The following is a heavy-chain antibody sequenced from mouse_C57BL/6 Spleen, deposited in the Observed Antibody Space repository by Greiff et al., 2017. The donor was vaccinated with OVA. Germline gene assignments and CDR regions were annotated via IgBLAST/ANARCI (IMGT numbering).Heavy chain of an antibody. CDR1: GYTFTDYY. CDR3: ARNLYLDY. V-gene: IGHV1-26*01. Sequence: EVQLQQSGPELVKPGASVKISCKASGYTFTDYYMNWVKQSHGKSLEWIGDINPNNGGTSYNQKFKGKATLTVDKSSSTAYMELRSLTSEDSAVYYCARNLYLDYWGQGTTLTVSS. CDR2: INPNNGGT. J-gene: IGHJ2*01.